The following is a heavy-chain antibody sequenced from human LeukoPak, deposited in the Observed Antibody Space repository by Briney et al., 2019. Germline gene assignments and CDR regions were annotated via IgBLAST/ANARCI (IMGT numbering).Heavy chain of an antibody. V-gene: IGHV4-59*08. D-gene: IGHD2-21*01. J-gene: IGHJ6*02. CDR2: IYYSGST. CDR1: GGSISSYY. Sequence: PSETLSLTCTVSGGSISSYYWSWIRQPPRKGLEWIGYIYYSGSTNYNPSLKSRVTISVDTSKNQFSLKLSSVTAADTAVYYCARRDTNYYYGVDVWGQGTTVTVSS. CDR3: ARRDTNYYYGVDV.